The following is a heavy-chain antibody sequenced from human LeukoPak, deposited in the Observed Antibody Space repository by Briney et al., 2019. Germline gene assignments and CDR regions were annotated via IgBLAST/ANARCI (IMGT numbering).Heavy chain of an antibody. J-gene: IGHJ4*02. CDR3: ARDESSGSYGPNLDY. V-gene: IGHV1-18*01. Sequence: ASVKVSCKASGGTFSSYAISWVRQAPGQGLQWMGWISTYNTNTNYAQKLQGRVTMTTDTSTSTAYMELRSLRSDDTAVYYCARDESSGSYGPNLDYWGQGTLATVSS. CDR1: GGTFSSYA. CDR2: ISTYNTNT. D-gene: IGHD1-26*01.